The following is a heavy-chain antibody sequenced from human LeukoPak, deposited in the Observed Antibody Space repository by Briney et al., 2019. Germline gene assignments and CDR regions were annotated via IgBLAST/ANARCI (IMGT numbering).Heavy chain of an antibody. Sequence: SETLSLTCTVSGGSISSYYWSWIRQPPGKGLEWIGSIYYSGSTNYNPSLKSRVTISVDTSKNQFSLKLSSVTAADTAVYYCARHNLFFDDSSGYYDYWGQGTLVTVSS. CDR1: GGSISSYY. D-gene: IGHD3-22*01. CDR2: IYYSGST. CDR3: ARHNLFFDDSSGYYDY. J-gene: IGHJ4*02. V-gene: IGHV4-59*01.